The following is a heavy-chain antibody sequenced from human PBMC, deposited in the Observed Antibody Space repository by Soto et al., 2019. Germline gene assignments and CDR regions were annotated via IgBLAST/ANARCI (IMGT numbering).Heavy chain of an antibody. CDR2: ISGDRAYI. CDR1: GFTFSAYS. Sequence: GGSLRLSCVASGFTFSAYSMNWVRQATGKGLEWLSYISGDRAYIYYADSVRGRFTISRDNAENSRYLQMDNLRDEDTALYYCARQVYTVVTPMDFWGQGTLVTVSS. D-gene: IGHD2-21*02. V-gene: IGHV3-48*02. J-gene: IGHJ4*02. CDR3: ARQVYTVVTPMDF.